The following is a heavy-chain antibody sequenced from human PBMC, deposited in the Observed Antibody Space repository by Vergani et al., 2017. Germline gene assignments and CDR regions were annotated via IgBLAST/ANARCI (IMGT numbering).Heavy chain of an antibody. CDR3: ARGLPFGSRVKAARPYYYMDV. CDR2: IYYSGST. CDR1: GGSISSSSYY. J-gene: IGHJ6*03. D-gene: IGHD5-12*01. Sequence: QLQLQESGPGLVKPSETLSLTCTVSGGSISSSSYYWGWIRQPPGKGLEWIGSIYYSGSTYYNPSLKSRVTISVDTSKNQFSLKLSSVTAADTAVYYCARGLPFGSRVKAARPYYYMDVWGKGTTVTVSS. V-gene: IGHV4-39*07.